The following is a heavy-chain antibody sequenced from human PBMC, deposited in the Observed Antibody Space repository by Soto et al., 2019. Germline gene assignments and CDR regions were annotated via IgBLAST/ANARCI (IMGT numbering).Heavy chain of an antibody. Sequence: GGSLRLSCAASGFTFSDYYMSWIRQAPGKGLEWVSYISSSSSYTNYADSVKGRFTISRDNPKNSLYLQMNSLRAEDTAVYYCAREAYSSSSLPYWGQGTLVTVSS. V-gene: IGHV3-11*06. CDR2: ISSSSSYT. D-gene: IGHD6-13*01. CDR1: GFTFSDYY. CDR3: AREAYSSSSLPY. J-gene: IGHJ4*02.